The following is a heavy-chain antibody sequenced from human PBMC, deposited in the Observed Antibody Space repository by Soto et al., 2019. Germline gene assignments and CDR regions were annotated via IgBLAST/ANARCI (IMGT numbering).Heavy chain of an antibody. V-gene: IGHV3-23*01. D-gene: IGHD2-15*01. Sequence: EVQLLESGGGVVQPGGSLTLSCSTSGFTFKDCAISWVRQAPGKGLEWVSGISGSGGATYYTDSVEGRFTISNDCSKNTVSLQMTGLRVDDTAVYYWARARAAVYRDYFDSWGQGALVTVSS. CDR2: ISGSGGAT. CDR3: ARARAAVYRDYFDS. CDR1: GFTFKDCA. J-gene: IGHJ4*02.